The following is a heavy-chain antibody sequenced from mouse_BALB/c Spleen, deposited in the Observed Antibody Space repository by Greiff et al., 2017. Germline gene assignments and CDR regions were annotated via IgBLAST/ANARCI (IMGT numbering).Heavy chain of an antibody. J-gene: IGHJ4*01. V-gene: IGHV2-2*02. Sequence: QVQLQQSGPGLVQPSQSLSITCTVSGFSLTSYGVHWVRQSPGKGLEWLGVIWSGGSTDYNAAFISRLSISKDNSKSQVFFKMNSLQANDTAIYYCARPGEVRRGTFYAMDYWGQGTSVTVSS. CDR2: IWSGGST. D-gene: IGHD2-14*01. CDR1: GFSLTSYG. CDR3: ARPGEVRRGTFYAMDY.